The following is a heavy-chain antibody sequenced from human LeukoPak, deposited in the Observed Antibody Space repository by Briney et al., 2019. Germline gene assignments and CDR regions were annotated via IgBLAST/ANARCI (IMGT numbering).Heavy chain of an antibody. CDR3: ASSGELRVYYYYYGMDV. CDR1: GGTLSSYA. D-gene: IGHD2-15*01. CDR2: IIPIFGTA. J-gene: IGHJ6*02. V-gene: IGHV1-69*01. Sequence: SVKVSCKASGGTLSSYAISWVRQAPGQGLEWMGGIIPIFGTANYAQKFQGRVTITADESTSTAYMELSSLRSEDTAVYYCASSGELRVYYYYYGMDVWGQGTTVTVSS.